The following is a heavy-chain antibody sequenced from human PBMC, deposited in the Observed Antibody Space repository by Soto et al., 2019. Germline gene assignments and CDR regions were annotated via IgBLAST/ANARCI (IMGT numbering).Heavy chain of an antibody. CDR2: IYHSGST. Sequence: QVQLQESGPGLVKPSGTLSLTCAVSGGSISSSNWWSWVRQPPGKGLEWIGEIYHSGSTNYNPSLKSRVTISVDKSKNQFSLKLSSVTTADTAVYYCARDWRYRFNSDAFDIWGQGTMVTVSS. V-gene: IGHV4-4*02. D-gene: IGHD3-16*02. CDR1: GGSISSSNW. CDR3: ARDWRYRFNSDAFDI. J-gene: IGHJ3*02.